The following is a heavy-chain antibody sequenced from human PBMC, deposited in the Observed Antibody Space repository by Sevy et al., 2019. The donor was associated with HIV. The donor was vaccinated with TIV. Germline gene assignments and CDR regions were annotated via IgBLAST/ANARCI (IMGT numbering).Heavy chain of an antibody. J-gene: IGHJ5*02. CDR2: FDPQDGET. V-gene: IGHV1-24*01. CDR3: ATVGLRYFSGASSYQGDWFDP. D-gene: IGHD2-15*01. CDR1: GYTLTKLA. Sequence: ASVKVSCKVSGYTLTKLAIHWVRQAPGKGLEWLGDFDPQDGETIYAQRFQGRLTMTEDTSTDTAYMELSSLTSEDTAEYYCATVGLRYFSGASSYQGDWFDPWGQGTLVTVSS.